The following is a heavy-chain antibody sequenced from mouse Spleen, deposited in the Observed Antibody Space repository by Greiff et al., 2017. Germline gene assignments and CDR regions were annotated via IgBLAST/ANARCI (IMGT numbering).Heavy chain of an antibody. J-gene: IGHJ2*01. CDR3: ARLDYYGSSGDYFDY. D-gene: IGHD1-1*01. CDR2: FYPGSGSI. CDR1: GYTFTEYT. V-gene: IGHV1-62-2*01. Sequence: QVQLKESGAELVKPGASVKLSCKASGYTFTEYTIHWVKQRSGQGLEWIGWFYPGSGSIKYNEKFKDKATLTADKSSSTVYMELSRLTSEDSAVYFCARLDYYGSSGDYFDYWGQGTTLTVSS.